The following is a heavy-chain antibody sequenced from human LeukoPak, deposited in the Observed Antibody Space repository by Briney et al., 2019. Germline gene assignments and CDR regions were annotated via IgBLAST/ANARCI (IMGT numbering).Heavy chain of an antibody. CDR1: GGTFSSYA. CDR3: ARAYLSYDSSDIDY. J-gene: IGHJ4*02. CDR2: IIPIFGTA. D-gene: IGHD3-22*01. V-gene: IGHV1-69*13. Sequence: SVKVSCKASGGTFSSYAISWVRQAPGQGLEWMGGIIPIFGTANYAQKFQGRVTITADESTSAAYMELSSLRSEDTAVYYCARAYLSYDSSDIDYWGQGTLVTVSS.